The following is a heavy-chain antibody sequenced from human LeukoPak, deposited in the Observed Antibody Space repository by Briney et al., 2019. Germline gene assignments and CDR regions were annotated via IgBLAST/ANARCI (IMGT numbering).Heavy chain of an antibody. J-gene: IGHJ6*03. CDR2: IYHSGST. V-gene: IGHV4-38-2*01. CDR1: GYSISSGYY. CDR3: ARRNYYYYYMDV. Sequence: SETLSLTCAVSGYSISSGYYWGWIRQPPGKGLEWIGSIYHSGSTYYNPSLKSRVTISVDTSKNQFPLKLSSVTAADTAVYYCARRNYYYYYMDVWGKGTTVTVSS.